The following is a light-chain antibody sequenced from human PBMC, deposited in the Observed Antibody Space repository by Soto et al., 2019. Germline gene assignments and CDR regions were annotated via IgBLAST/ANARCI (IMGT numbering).Light chain of an antibody. CDR2: KAS. CDR3: QQYNSYSRT. V-gene: IGKV1-5*03. Sequence: IEMSQSPSTLSGSAGGRVTITCRASQTISSWLAWYQQKPGKAPKLLIYKASTLKSGVPSRFSGSGSGTEFTLTLSSLQPDDFATYYCQQYNSYSRTFGQGTKVEIK. J-gene: IGKJ1*01. CDR1: QTISSW.